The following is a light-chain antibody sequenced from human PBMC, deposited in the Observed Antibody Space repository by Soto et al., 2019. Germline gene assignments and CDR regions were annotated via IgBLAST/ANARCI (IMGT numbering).Light chain of an antibody. CDR3: QQYKNWPLFT. CDR2: GAS. Sequence: EIVMTQSPATLSVSPGERATLSCRASQSVSSNLAWYQQKPGQAPRLLIDGASTRATGIPARFSGSGSGTEFTLTISSLQSEDFAVYYCQQYKNWPLFTFGPGTKVDIK. V-gene: IGKV3-15*01. J-gene: IGKJ3*01. CDR1: QSVSSN.